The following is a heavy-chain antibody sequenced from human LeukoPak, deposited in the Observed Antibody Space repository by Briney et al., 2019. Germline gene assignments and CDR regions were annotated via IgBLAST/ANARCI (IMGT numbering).Heavy chain of an antibody. D-gene: IGHD5-18*01. CDR3: ARVSDRYGSWIPDY. J-gene: IGHJ4*02. V-gene: IGHV3-21*01. CDR1: GFTFSNCV. CDR2: ISSSSSYI. Sequence: PGGSLRLSCAASGFTFSNCVMSWVHQAPGKGLEWVSSISSSSSYIYYADSVKGRFTISRDNAKNSLYLQMNSLRAEDTAVYYCARVSDRYGSWIPDYWGQGTLVTVSS.